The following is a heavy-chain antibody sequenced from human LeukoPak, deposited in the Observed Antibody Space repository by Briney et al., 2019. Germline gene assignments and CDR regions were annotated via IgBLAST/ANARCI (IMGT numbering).Heavy chain of an antibody. CDR1: GGSISSYY. V-gene: IGHV4-4*07. CDR3: ARDDYGDLYYYYGMDV. D-gene: IGHD4-17*01. J-gene: IGHJ6*02. Sequence: SETLSLTCTVSGGSISSYYWSWIRQPAGKGLEWNGCIYTSGSTNYNPSLKSRVTMSVDTSKNQFSLKLSSVTAADTAVYYCARDDYGDLYYYYGMDVWGQGTTVTVSS. CDR2: IYTSGST.